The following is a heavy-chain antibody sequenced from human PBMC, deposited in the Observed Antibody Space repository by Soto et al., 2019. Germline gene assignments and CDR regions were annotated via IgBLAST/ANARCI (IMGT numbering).Heavy chain of an antibody. CDR1: GYTFTSYY. D-gene: IGHD6-13*01. J-gene: IGHJ4*02. V-gene: IGHV1-46*01. CDR2: INPSGGST. Sequence: ASVKVSCKASGYTFTSYYMHWVRQAPGQGLEWMGIINPSGGSTGYAQNFQGRVDMATDTSMSTVYMDLSILRSEDTAVYYCARVLGGSSSTVFDYWGQGTMVTVPS. CDR3: ARVLGGSSSTVFDY.